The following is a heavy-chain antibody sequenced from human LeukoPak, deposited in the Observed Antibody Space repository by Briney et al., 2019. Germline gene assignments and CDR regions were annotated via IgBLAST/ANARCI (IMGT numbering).Heavy chain of an antibody. V-gene: IGHV1-2*02. CDR1: GYTFTGYY. CDR2: INPNSGGT. Sequence: ASVKVSCKASGYTFTGYYMHWVRQAPGQGLEWMGWINPNSGGTNYAQKFQGRVTMTRDTSIDTAYMELSRLKTDDTAVYYCARNINYFVSEIFFNYGGQETWVTVPS. CDR3: ARNINYFVSEIFFNY. D-gene: IGHD3-9*01. J-gene: IGHJ4*02.